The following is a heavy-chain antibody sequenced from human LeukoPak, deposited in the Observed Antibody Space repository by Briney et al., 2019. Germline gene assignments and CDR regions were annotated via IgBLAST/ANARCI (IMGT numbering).Heavy chain of an antibody. CDR2: INPNSGGT. D-gene: IGHD3-22*01. V-gene: IGHV1-2*04. J-gene: IGHJ4*02. CDR3: ARTYYYDGNFDY. CDR1: GYTFTGYY. Sequence: ASVKVSCKASGYTFTGYYMHWVRQAPGQGLEWMGWINPNSGGTNYAQKFQGWVTMTRDTPTSTAYMELSRLRSDDTAVYYCARTYYYDGNFDYWGQGTLVTVSS.